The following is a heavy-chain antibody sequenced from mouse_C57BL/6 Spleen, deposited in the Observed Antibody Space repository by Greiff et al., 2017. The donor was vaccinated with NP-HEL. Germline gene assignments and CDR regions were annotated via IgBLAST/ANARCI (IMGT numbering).Heavy chain of an antibody. CDR2: INPNNGGT. CDR3: ARRDSNYVLDY. J-gene: IGHJ2*01. Sequence: EVKLQQSGPELVKPGASVKISCKASGYTFTDYYMNWVKQSHGKSLEWIGDINPNNGGTSYNQKFKGKATLTVDKSSSTAYMELRSLTSEDSAVYYCARRDSNYVLDYWGQGTTLTVSS. D-gene: IGHD2-5*01. CDR1: GYTFTDYY. V-gene: IGHV1-26*01.